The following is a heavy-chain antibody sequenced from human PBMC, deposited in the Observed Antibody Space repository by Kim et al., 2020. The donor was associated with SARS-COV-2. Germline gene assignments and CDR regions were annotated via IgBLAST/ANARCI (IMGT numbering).Heavy chain of an antibody. D-gene: IGHD3-3*01. CDR3: ARGPRVWSGSIS. CDR2: ISGSGRST. J-gene: IGHJ4*02. CDR1: GFTFSNYA. Sequence: GGSLRLSCAASGFTFSNYAMTWVRQAPGKGLEWVSAISGSGRSTFYADSVKGRFTISRDNSNNTVFLQMDSLRADDTAVYYCARGPRVWSGSISWGRGTL. V-gene: IGHV3-23*01.